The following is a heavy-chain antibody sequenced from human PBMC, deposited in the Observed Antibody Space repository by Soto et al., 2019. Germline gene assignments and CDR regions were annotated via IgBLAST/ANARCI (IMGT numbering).Heavy chain of an antibody. CDR1: GFTFSSYG. CDR2: ISYDGSTK. CDR3: AKDSPFFDY. V-gene: IGHV3-30*18. J-gene: IGHJ4*02. Sequence: PGGSLRLSCAASGFTFSSYGRHWVRQAPGKGLEWVAVISYDGSTKYYADSVKGRFTISRDNSKNTLYLQMNRLRAEDTAVYYCAKDSPFFDYWGQGTLVTVSS.